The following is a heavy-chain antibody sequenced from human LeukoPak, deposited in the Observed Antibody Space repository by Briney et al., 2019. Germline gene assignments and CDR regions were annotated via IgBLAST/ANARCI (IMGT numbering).Heavy chain of an antibody. J-gene: IGHJ4*02. CDR3: AMSPGITGTTTGFDY. CDR1: GFTFDDYG. CDR2: INWNGGST. V-gene: IGHV3-20*04. Sequence: GGSLRLSCVGSGFTFDDYGMSWVRQSPGKGLEWVAGINWNGGSTGYADSVKGRFTISRDNAKNSLYLQMNSLRGEDTALYYCAMSPGITGTTTGFDYWGQGTLVIVSS. D-gene: IGHD1-14*01.